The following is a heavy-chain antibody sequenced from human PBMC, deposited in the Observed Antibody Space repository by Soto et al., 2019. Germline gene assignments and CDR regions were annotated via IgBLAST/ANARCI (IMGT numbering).Heavy chain of an antibody. J-gene: IGHJ6*02. CDR3: ARGHYTMDV. CDR2: ISTASDT. CDR1: GSMFSDYY. V-gene: IGHV3-11*03. Sequence: QVQLMQSGGGLVKPGGSLRISCAASGSMFSDYYMTWIRQTPVKGLEWVAYISTASDTTYVDSVRGRFTIYRDNARNSLYLQMNSVRAEDSAVYFCARGHYTMDVWGQGTTVTVS.